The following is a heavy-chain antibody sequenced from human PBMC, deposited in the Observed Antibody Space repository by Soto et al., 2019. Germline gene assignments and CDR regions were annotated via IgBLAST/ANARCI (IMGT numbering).Heavy chain of an antibody. V-gene: IGHV1-69*13. CDR2: IIPIFGTA. CDR3: ASNLLLQQDYYGMDF. D-gene: IGHD3-22*01. Sequence: GASVKVSCKASGGTFSIYAISWVRQAPGQGLEWMGGIIPIFGTANYAQKFQGRVTITADESTSTAYMELSSLRSEDTAVYYCASNLLLQQDYYGMDFWGQGTTVTVSS. CDR1: GGTFSIYA. J-gene: IGHJ6*02.